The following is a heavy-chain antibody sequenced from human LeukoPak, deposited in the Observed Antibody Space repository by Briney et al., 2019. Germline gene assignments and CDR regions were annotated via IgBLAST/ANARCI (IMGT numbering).Heavy chain of an antibody. CDR1: GYTFDAHA. CDR2: IGWVGGST. J-gene: IGHJ4*02. V-gene: IGHV3-20*04. CDR3: ARGGASGFSCLDY. D-gene: IGHD3-3*01. Sequence: RGGSLRLSCAPSGYTFDAHAMSGVPHAPGGGVGCVSGIGWVGGSTGCADSVRGRFTISRDNAENSLSVKMQTVRAGDAPLFYCARGGASGFSCLDYWGQGTLVTVSS.